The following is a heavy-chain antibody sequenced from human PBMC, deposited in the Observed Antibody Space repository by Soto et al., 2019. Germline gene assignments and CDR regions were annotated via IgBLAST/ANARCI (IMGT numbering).Heavy chain of an antibody. J-gene: IGHJ1*01. Sequence: GGSLRLSCAASGFTFSSYAMSWVRQAPGKGLEWVSAISGSGSSTYYADSVKGRFTISRDNSKNTLYLQMNSLRAEDTAVYYCAKVVWFGESSAEYFQHWGQGTLVTVSS. D-gene: IGHD3-10*01. V-gene: IGHV3-23*01. CDR3: AKVVWFGESSAEYFQH. CDR2: ISGSGSST. CDR1: GFTFSSYA.